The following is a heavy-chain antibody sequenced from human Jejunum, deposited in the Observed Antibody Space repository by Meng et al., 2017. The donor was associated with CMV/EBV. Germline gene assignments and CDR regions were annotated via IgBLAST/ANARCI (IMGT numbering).Heavy chain of an antibody. Sequence: PGGSLSLSCASSGFIFSNCAMHCVRQAPGKGLDWVSGIRGSGGTTWYADSVKGRFTISRDNSKNTLYLQMNSLRVEDTAIYYCAPNHWGQGILVTVSS. CDR2: IRGSGGTT. CDR3: APNH. CDR1: GFIFSNCA. J-gene: IGHJ5*02. V-gene: IGHV3-23*01.